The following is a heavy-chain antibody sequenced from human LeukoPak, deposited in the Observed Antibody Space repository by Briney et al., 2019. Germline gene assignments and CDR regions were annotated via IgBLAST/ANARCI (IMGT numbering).Heavy chain of an antibody. V-gene: IGHV4-34*01. CDR2: GDDRGGT. Sequence: PSETLSLTCAVYGEALHGHYWSWMRQSPGKGLEWLGEGDDRGGTKYNPSFKSRVTISAEPSRNQFSLKLNSVTAADTAVYHCAKNGQTGFSFDPWGQGTLVSVS. CDR1: GEALHGHY. D-gene: IGHD3-9*01. CDR3: AKNGQTGFSFDP. J-gene: IGHJ5*02.